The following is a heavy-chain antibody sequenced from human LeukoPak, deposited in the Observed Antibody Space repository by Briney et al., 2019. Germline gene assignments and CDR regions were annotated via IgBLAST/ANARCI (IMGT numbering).Heavy chain of an antibody. CDR3: AREGSITMVRGVYFDP. V-gene: IGHV1-2*02. CDR2: INPNSSGT. D-gene: IGHD3-10*01. Sequence: GASVKVSCKASGYTFTGYYMHWVRQAPGQGLEWMGWINPNSSGTNYAQKFQGRVTMTRDTSISTAYMELSRLRSDDTAVYYCAREGSITMVRGVYFDPWGQGTLVTVSS. J-gene: IGHJ5*02. CDR1: GYTFTGYY.